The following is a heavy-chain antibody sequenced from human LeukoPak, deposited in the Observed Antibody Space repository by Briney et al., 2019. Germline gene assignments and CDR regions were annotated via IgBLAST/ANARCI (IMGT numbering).Heavy chain of an antibody. CDR1: GYTFTGYY. Sequence: ASVKVSFKDSGYTFTGYYMHWVRQAPGQGLEWMGYIYPNRGATKYAQKFQGRVTMTRDTSISTAYMELGGLRSDDTAVYYCGTLLSNGPFDYWGQGSLVTVSS. CDR3: GTLLSNGPFDY. J-gene: IGHJ4*02. V-gene: IGHV1-2*02. CDR2: IYPNRGAT.